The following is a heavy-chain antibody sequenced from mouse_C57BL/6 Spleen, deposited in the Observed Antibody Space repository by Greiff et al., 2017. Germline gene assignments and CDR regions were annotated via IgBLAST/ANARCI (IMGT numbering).Heavy chain of an antibody. D-gene: IGHD4-1*01. CDR1: GYTFTDYY. J-gene: IGHJ3*01. Sequence: VQLVESGAELVRPGASVKLSCKASGYTFTDYYINWVKQRPGQGLEWIARIYPGSGNTYYNEKFKGKATLTAEKSSSTAYMQLSSLTSEDSAVYFCARRELTGPFAYWGQGTLVTVSA. V-gene: IGHV1-76*01. CDR2: IYPGSGNT. CDR3: ARRELTGPFAY.